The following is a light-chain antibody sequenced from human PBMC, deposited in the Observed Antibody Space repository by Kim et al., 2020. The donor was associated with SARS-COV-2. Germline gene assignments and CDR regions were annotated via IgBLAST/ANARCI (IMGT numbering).Light chain of an antibody. CDR1: QSISSW. Sequence: DIQMTQSPSTLSASVGDRVTITCRVSQSISSWLAWYQQKPGKVPKLLIYKASTLESGVPSRFSGSGSGTEFTLTINSLHPDDFATYYCQKYDHYLWTFGQGTKVDIK. V-gene: IGKV1-5*03. J-gene: IGKJ1*01. CDR2: KAS. CDR3: QKYDHYLWT.